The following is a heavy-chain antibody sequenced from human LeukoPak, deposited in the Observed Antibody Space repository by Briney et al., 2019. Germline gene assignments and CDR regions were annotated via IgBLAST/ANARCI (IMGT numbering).Heavy chain of an antibody. CDR1: GFTFSDYF. CDR3: ATEGSVGATTYGFFDY. J-gene: IGHJ4*02. V-gene: IGHV3-11*01. Sequence: GGSLRLSCAASGFTFSDYFMSWIRQAPGKGLEWLSYISSSGSSIHYADSVKGRFTISRDNAKNSLYLRMDSLRAEDTAVYYCATEGSVGATTYGFFDYWGQGILVTVSS. CDR2: ISSSGSSI. D-gene: IGHD1-26*01.